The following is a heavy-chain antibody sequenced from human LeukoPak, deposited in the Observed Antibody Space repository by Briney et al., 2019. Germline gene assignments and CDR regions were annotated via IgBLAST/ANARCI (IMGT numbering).Heavy chain of an antibody. J-gene: IGHJ4*02. V-gene: IGHV4-39*01. CDR2: ILYSGTT. Sequence: SETLSLTCTVSGGSISSSNYYWGWIRQPPGKGLEWIGSILYSGTTYYNPSLESRITISVDTSKNQVFLKLNSVTAADTAVFYCARHLRVGARQEFDYWGQGTLVTVSS. CDR3: ARHLRVGARQEFDY. D-gene: IGHD5/OR15-5a*01. CDR1: GGSISSSNYY.